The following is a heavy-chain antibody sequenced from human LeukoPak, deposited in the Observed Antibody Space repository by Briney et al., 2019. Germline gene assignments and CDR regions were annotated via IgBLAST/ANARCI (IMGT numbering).Heavy chain of an antibody. CDR3: ARDTDCGGDCYAVHDAFDI. D-gene: IGHD2-21*01. Sequence: GGTLRLSCAASGFTFSNYNMNWVRHAPGEGLEWVSYISSGSSTIYYADPVKGRFTISRDNAKNSLYLQMSSLRAEDTAVYYCARDTDCGGDCYAVHDAFDIWGQGTMVTVSS. V-gene: IGHV3-48*01. J-gene: IGHJ3*02. CDR1: GFTFSNYN. CDR2: ISSGSSTI.